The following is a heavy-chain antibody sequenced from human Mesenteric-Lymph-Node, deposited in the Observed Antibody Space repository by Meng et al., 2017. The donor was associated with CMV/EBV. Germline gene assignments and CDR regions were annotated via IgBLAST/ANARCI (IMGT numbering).Heavy chain of an antibody. Sequence: GGSLRLSCEVSGFTFSKYAMSWARQAPGKGLEWVSTNSGSAGSTYYADAVKGRFTISRDNSKNTLYLQMNSLRAEDTAVYYCAKVFEGVGATRGCAFDIWGQGTMVTVSS. CDR3: AKVFEGVGATRGCAFDI. J-gene: IGHJ3*02. CDR1: GFTFSKYA. D-gene: IGHD1-26*01. V-gene: IGHV3-23*01. CDR2: NSGSAGST.